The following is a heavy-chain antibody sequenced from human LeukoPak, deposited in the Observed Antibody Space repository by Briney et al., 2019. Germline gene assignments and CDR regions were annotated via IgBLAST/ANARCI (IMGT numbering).Heavy chain of an antibody. D-gene: IGHD3-22*01. J-gene: IGHJ6*03. CDR3: ASIRSGYYPYYYYYMDV. Sequence: SETLSLTCTVSGGSISSSSYYWGWIRQPPGKGLEWIGSIYYSGSTYYNPSLKSRVTISVDTSKNQFSLKLSSVTAADTAVYYCASIRSGYYPYYYYYMDVWGKGTTVTVSS. V-gene: IGHV4-39*07. CDR1: GGSISSSSYY. CDR2: IYYSGST.